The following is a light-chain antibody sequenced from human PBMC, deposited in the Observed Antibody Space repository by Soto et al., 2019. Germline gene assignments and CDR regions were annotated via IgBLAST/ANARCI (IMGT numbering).Light chain of an antibody. CDR3: QQRNSWPPTFT. J-gene: IGKJ5*01. V-gene: IGKV3-11*01. CDR1: QSVGSF. CDR2: DTS. Sequence: EIVLTQSPATLSLSPGERATLSCRASQSVGSFLAWYQQKPGQAPRLLIYDTSIRATGIPARFSGSGSGTAFTLTISSLEPEDFAVYYCQQRNSWPPTFTFGQGTRLEIK.